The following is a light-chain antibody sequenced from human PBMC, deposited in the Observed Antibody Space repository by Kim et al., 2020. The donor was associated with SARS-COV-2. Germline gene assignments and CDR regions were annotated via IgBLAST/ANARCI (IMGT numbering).Light chain of an antibody. CDR2: KAS. Sequence: SASGRDRVTITGRASQNINTWVALYQQRPGKAPELRIYKASTLENGVPSKFSGSGSGTEFTLTISNLQPDDFATYHCQQYTSHPHTFGQGTKLEI. J-gene: IGKJ2*01. CDR3: QQYTSHPHT. CDR1: QNINTW. V-gene: IGKV1-5*03.